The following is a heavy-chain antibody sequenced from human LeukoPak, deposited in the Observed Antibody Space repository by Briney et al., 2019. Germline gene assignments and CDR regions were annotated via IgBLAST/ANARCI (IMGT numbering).Heavy chain of an antibody. CDR1: GFTFSSYG. D-gene: IGHD3-3*01. V-gene: IGHV3-30*18. Sequence: PGRSLRLSCAASGFTFSSYGMHWVRQAPGKGLEWVAVISYDGSNKYYADSVKGRFTISRDNSKNTLYLQMNSLRAEDTAVYYCAKTYDFWSGYLGHRSAVQYYYGMDVWGQGTTVTVSS. CDR3: AKTYDFWSGYLGHRSAVQYYYGMDV. CDR2: ISYDGSNK. J-gene: IGHJ6*02.